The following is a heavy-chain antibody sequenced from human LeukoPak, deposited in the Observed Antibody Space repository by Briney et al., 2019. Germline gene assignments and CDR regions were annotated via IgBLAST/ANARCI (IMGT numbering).Heavy chain of an antibody. CDR1: GFTFSSYA. V-gene: IGHV3-30-3*01. J-gene: IGHJ4*02. D-gene: IGHD6-19*01. Sequence: PGRSLRLSCAASGFTFSSYAMPWVRQAPGKGLEWVAVISYDGSNKYYADSVKGRFTISRDNSKNTLYLQMNSLRAEDTAVYYCARDLPYSSGWALDYWGQGTLVTVSS. CDR2: ISYDGSNK. CDR3: ARDLPYSSGWALDY.